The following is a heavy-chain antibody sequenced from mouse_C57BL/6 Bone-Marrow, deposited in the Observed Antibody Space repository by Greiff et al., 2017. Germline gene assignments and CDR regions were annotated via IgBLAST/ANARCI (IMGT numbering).Heavy chain of an antibody. J-gene: IGHJ2*01. CDR1: GYTFTSYW. D-gene: IGHD2-2*01. CDR2: IHPNSGST. V-gene: IGHV1-64*01. Sequence: QVQLKQPGAELVKPGASVKLSCKASGYTFTSYWMHWVKPRPGQGLEWIGLIHPNSGSTNYNEKFKSKATLTVDKSSSTAYMQLSSLTSEDSAVYDCARGGYGGYDADYWGQGTTLTVSS. CDR3: ARGGYGGYDADY.